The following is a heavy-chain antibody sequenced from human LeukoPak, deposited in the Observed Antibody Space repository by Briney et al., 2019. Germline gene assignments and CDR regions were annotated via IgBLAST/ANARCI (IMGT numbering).Heavy chain of an antibody. V-gene: IGHV4-4*02. CDR3: AREPGIAAAGYGMDV. J-gene: IGHJ6*02. D-gene: IGHD6-13*01. CDR2: IFHTGST. CDR1: GGSITSDHW. Sequence: SGTLSLTCAVSGGSITSDHWWTWVRQSPGKGLEYIAEIFHTGSTNFHPSFQSRVTISVDTSKNQFSLKLSSVTAADTAVYYCAREPGIAAAGYGMDVWGQGTTVTVSS.